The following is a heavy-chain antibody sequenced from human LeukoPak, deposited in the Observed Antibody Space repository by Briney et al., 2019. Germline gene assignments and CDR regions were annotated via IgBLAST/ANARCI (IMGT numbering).Heavy chain of an antibody. D-gene: IGHD3-22*01. CDR3: ARGVDDYYDSSGYPYGMDV. CDR2: ISSSSSYI. Sequence: GGSLRLSCAASRFTFSSYSMNWVRQAPGKGLEWVSSISSSSSYIYYADSVKGRFTISRDNAKNSLYLQMNSLRAEDTAVYYCARGVDDYYDSSGYPYGMDVWGQGTTVTVSS. CDR1: RFTFSSYS. J-gene: IGHJ6*02. V-gene: IGHV3-21*01.